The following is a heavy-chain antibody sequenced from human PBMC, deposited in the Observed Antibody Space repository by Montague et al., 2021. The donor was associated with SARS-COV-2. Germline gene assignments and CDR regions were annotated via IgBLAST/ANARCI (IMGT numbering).Heavy chain of an antibody. CDR2: IYYSGST. CDR3: ARTTYFDLAWIYYYVMDV. V-gene: IGHV4-59*08. Sequence: SETLSLTCTVSGGSINDYYWSWIRQPPGKGLEWIGYIYYSGSTDYSPSLKSRVTMSIDTSKNQFSLRLNSVTAADTAVYFCARTTYFDLAWIYYYVMDVWGQGTTVTVSS. D-gene: IGHD3-9*01. CDR1: GGSINDYY. J-gene: IGHJ6*02.